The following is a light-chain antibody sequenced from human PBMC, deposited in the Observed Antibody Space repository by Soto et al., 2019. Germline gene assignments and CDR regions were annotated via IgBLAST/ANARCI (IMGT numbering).Light chain of an antibody. V-gene: IGKV3-15*01. Sequence: VVTQSPATLSVFPGETATLSCRASQSVSSDLAWYQQRPGQAPRLLIYGASTRATGIPARFRGSGSGTDSRPPTRGWRSEIFETYYGQQYNTWHPKWGFGGGTKV. J-gene: IGKJ4*01. CDR2: GAS. CDR1: QSVSSD. CDR3: QQYNTWHPKWG.